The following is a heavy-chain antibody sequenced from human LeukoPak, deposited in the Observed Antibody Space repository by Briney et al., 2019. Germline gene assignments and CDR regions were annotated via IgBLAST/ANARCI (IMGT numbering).Heavy chain of an antibody. CDR1: GFTFDTYA. D-gene: IGHD2-2*01. V-gene: IGHV3-30*04. J-gene: IGHJ4*02. CDR3: ARPHCSSTSCYFDY. Sequence: PGGSLRLSCAASGFTFDTYAVHWVRQAPGKGLEWVAVISYDGNNKYYADSVKGRFSISRDNSKSTLYLQMNSLRAEDTAVYYCARPHCSSTSCYFDYWGQGTLVTVSS. CDR2: ISYDGNNK.